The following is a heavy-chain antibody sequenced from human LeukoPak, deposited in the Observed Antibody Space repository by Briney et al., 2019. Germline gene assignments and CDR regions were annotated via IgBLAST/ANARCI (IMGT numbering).Heavy chain of an antibody. J-gene: IGHJ4*02. CDR1: GSAFSTYA. V-gene: IGHV3-48*03. Sequence: GGSRRLSCPASGSAFSTYAMNWVRQAPGKGLEWVSYISTIANTINYANSVKGRFIIDRDNDKNSLYLKRNSRRAEDTAVYYCASVWSFDYWGQGTLVTVSS. CDR2: ISTIANTI. CDR3: ASVWSFDY. D-gene: IGHD2-8*02.